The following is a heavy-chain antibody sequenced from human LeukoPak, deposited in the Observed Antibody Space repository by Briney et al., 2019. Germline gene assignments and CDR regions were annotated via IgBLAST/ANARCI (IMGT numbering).Heavy chain of an antibody. Sequence: PSETLSLTCAVYGGSFSGYYWSWIRQPPGKGLEWIGEINHSGSTNYNPSLKSRVTISVDTSKNQFSLKLSSVTAADTAVYYCARGKQAAGNWFDPWGQGTLVTVSS. CDR1: GGSFSGYY. V-gene: IGHV4-34*01. J-gene: IGHJ5*02. CDR2: INHSGST. CDR3: ARGKQAAGNWFDP. D-gene: IGHD6-13*01.